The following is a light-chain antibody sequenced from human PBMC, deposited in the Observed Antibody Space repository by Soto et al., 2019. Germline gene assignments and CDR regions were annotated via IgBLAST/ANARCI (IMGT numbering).Light chain of an antibody. J-gene: IGKJ1*01. CDR1: QSVSSN. Sequence: EIVMTQSPATLSVSPGERATLSCRASQSVSSNLAWYQQKPGQAPRLLIYGASTRATGIPARFSGSGSGTEFTLTINSLQSEDFAVYYCQQYNNWPPVAWTFGKGPSWKSN. CDR2: GAS. V-gene: IGKV3-15*01. CDR3: QQYNNWPPVAWT.